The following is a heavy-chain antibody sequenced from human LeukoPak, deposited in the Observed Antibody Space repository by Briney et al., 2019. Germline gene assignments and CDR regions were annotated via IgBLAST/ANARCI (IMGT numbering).Heavy chain of an antibody. CDR3: AKHSGWYFYDY. J-gene: IGHJ4*02. CDR1: GFIMKTDA. D-gene: IGHD6-19*01. Sequence: GGSLRLSCAASGFIMKTDAMSWVRQAPGKGLEWASTISGSDDGTYYTDSVKGRFTISRDDSKNTLYLQMYSLRAEDTAIYYCAKHSGWYFYDYWGQGSQVTVSS. CDR2: ISGSDDGT. V-gene: IGHV3-23*01.